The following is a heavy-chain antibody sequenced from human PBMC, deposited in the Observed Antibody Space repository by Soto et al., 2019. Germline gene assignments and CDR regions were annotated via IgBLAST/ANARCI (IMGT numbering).Heavy chain of an antibody. J-gene: IGHJ4*02. CDR1: GVTFIDHY. Sequence: PGGSLRLSCAASGVTFIDHYMDWVRQAPGKGLEWVARTRNKANRYTTEYAASVKGRFTISRDDSKNSLYLQMSSLQTEDTAVYYCGRVGDYNFWSGPDYWGQGTLVTVSS. CDR3: GRVGDYNFWSGPDY. CDR2: TRNKANRYTT. D-gene: IGHD3-3*01. V-gene: IGHV3-72*01.